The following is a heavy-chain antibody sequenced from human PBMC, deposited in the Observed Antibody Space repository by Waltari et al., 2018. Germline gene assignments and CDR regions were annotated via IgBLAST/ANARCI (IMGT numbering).Heavy chain of an antibody. CDR2: IYPGDSDT. D-gene: IGHD3-10*01. CDR3: ARVSTIIQGVANWFDP. CDR1: GYNFNSYW. J-gene: IGHJ5*02. Sequence: EDQLVQSGAEVKQPGESLRISCQGSGYNFNSYWIAWVRQMPGQGLEYMGVIYPGDSDTRYSPSVQGQVNISADKPINTAYLQWSSLKASDTAMYYWARVSTIIQGVANWFDPWGQGTLVTVSS. V-gene: IGHV5-51*01.